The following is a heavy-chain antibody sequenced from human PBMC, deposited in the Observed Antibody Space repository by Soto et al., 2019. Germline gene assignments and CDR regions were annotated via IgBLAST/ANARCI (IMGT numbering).Heavy chain of an antibody. CDR2: ISGSGGST. J-gene: IGHJ6*02. Sequence: EVQLLESGGGLVQPGGSLRLSCAASGFTFSSYAMSWVRQAPGKGLEWVLAISGSGGSTYYADSVKGRFTISRDNSKNTLYLQMNSLRAEDTAVYYCAKDGGIFGVVINRYYYYGMDVWGQGTTVTVSS. CDR3: AKDGGIFGVVINRYYYYGMDV. V-gene: IGHV3-23*01. CDR1: GFTFSSYA. D-gene: IGHD3-3*01.